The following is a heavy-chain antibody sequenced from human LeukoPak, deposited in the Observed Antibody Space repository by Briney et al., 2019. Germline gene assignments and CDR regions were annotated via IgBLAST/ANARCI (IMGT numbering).Heavy chain of an antibody. D-gene: IGHD6-13*01. V-gene: IGHV3-23*01. CDR3: EKDQKSIAATGYDY. CDR1: GFTFANYA. Sequence: PGGSLRLSCAASGFTFANYAMSWVRQGPGKGLEWVSTISGSGGSTYYADSVKGRFTISRDNSKNTLFLQMNSLRADDTAVYFCEKDQKSIAATGYDYWGQGTLVTVSS. CDR2: ISGSGGST. J-gene: IGHJ4*02.